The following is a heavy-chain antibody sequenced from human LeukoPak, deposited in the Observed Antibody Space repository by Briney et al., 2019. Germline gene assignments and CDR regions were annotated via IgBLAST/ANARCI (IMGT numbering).Heavy chain of an antibody. CDR3: ARAGYYDSSGYGSMDV. V-gene: IGHV4-34*01. CDR2: INHSGST. Sequence: PSETLSLTCAVYGGSFSGYYWSWIRQPPGKGLEWIGEINHSGSTNYNPSLKSRVTISVDTSKNQFSLKLSSVTAADTAVYYCARAGYYDSSGYGSMDVWGQGTTVTVSS. D-gene: IGHD3-22*01. CDR1: GGSFSGYY. J-gene: IGHJ6*02.